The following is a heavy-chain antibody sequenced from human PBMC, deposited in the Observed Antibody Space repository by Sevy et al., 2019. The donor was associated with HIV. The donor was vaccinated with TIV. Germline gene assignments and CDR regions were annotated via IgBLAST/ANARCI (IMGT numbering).Heavy chain of an antibody. D-gene: IGHD6-19*01. CDR3: ARQNSGVWQWTFDI. CDR2: LLYTGST. V-gene: IGHV4-39*01. Sequence: SETLSLTCTVSGGSISSSSYYWGWIRQPPGKGLEWIVTLLYTGSTYYNPSLKSRVTTSLDTSNNQFSLKLRSVTAADTAVYYCARQNSGVWQWTFDIWGQGTMVTVSS. CDR1: GGSISSSSYY. J-gene: IGHJ3*02.